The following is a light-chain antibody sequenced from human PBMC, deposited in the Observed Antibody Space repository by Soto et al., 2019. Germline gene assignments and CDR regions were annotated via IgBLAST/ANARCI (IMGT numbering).Light chain of an antibody. Sequence: QSVLTQPPSASGTPGQTVTISCSGSRPNIGTNYVYWYQQFPGTAPKLLIFANDKRPSGVPERFSASKSGTSASLAISGLRSEDESEYFCSAWDDRLSVVFGGGTKLTVL. CDR1: RPNIGTNY. CDR3: SAWDDRLSVV. J-gene: IGLJ3*02. V-gene: IGLV1-47*02. CDR2: AND.